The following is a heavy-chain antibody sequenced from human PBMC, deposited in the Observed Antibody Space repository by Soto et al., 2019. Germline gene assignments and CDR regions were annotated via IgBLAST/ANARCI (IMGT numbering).Heavy chain of an antibody. V-gene: IGHV6-1*01. CDR2: TYYRSKWYN. D-gene: IGHD6-6*01. CDR1: GDSVSSNSAA. CDR3: ASGPRGSSSSEVYYYYYYMDV. J-gene: IGHJ6*03. Sequence: QSQTLSLTCAISGDSVSSNSAAWNWIRQSPSRGLEWLGRTYYRSKWYNDYAVSVKSRITINPDTSKNQFSLQLNSVTPEDTAVYYCASGPRGSSSSEVYYYYYYMDVWGKGTTVTVSS.